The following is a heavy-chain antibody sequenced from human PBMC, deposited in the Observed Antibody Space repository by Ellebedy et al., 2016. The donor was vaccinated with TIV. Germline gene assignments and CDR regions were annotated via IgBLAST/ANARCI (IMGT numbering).Heavy chain of an antibody. CDR2: ISWNSGSI. CDR3: AREFDDYFFDY. J-gene: IGHJ4*02. Sequence: SLKISCAASGFTVDDYAMHWVRQAPGKGLEWVSGISWNSGSIGYADSVKGRFTISRDNSKNTLYLQLNSLRTEDTAVYYCAREFDDYFFDYWGQGTLVTVSS. V-gene: IGHV3-9*01. D-gene: IGHD2-21*02. CDR1: GFTVDDYA.